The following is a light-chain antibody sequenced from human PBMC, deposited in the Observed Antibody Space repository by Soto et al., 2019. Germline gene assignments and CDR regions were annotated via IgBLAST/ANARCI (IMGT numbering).Light chain of an antibody. CDR1: QSISSY. CDR2: AAS. CDR3: QHSYSSYT. Sequence: DIQMTQSPSSLSASVGDRVTITCRASQSISSYLNWYPQKPGKAPKLLIYAASSLQSGVPSMFSGSGTGTDFTLTISSLQPEDFATYDCQHSYSSYTFGHGTKLEIK. V-gene: IGKV1-39*01. J-gene: IGKJ2*01.